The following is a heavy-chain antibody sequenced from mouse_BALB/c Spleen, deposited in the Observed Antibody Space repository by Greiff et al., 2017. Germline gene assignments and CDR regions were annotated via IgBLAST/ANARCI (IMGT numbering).Heavy chain of an antibody. V-gene: IGHV1-5*01. CDR3: TREKLKYGNYGSWFAY. D-gene: IGHD2-10*02. Sequence: EVQLQQSGTVLARPGASVKMSCKASGYTFTSYWMHWVKQRPGQGLEWIGAIYPGNSDTSYNQKFKGKAKLTAVTSTSTAYMELSSLTNEDSAVYYCTREKLKYGNYGSWFAYWGQGTLVTVSA. J-gene: IGHJ3*01. CDR2: IYPGNSDT. CDR1: GYTFTSYW.